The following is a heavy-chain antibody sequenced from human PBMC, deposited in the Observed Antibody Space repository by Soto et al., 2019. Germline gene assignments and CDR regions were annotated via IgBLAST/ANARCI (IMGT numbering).Heavy chain of an antibody. CDR2: IIPIFGTA. Sequence: GASVKVSCKASGGTFSSYAISWVRQAPGQGLEWMGGIIPIFGTANYAQKFQGRVTITADESTSTAYMGLSSLRSEDTAVYYCARDPRAYYYIRGYYPSGYYYGMDVWGQGTTVTVSS. CDR3: ARDPRAYYYIRGYYPSGYYYGMDV. D-gene: IGHD3-22*01. CDR1: GGTFSSYA. V-gene: IGHV1-69*13. J-gene: IGHJ6*02.